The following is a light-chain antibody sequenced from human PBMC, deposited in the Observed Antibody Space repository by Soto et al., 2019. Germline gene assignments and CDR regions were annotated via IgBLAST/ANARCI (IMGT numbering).Light chain of an antibody. V-gene: IGLV2-14*01. CDR1: SSDVGGYNY. J-gene: IGLJ1*01. CDR2: EVS. CDR3: NSYTSSSTLDV. Sequence: QSALTQPASVSGSPGQSITISCTGTSSDVGGYNYVSWYQQHPGKAPKLMIYEVSNRPSGVSNRFSGSKSGNTASLTISGLHAEDEADYYCNSYTSSSTLDVFGTGTKLTVL.